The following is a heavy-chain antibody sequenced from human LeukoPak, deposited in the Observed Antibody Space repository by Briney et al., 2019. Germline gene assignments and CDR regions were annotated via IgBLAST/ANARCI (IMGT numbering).Heavy chain of an antibody. J-gene: IGHJ4*02. CDR1: GYTFTSYA. Sequence: GASVNVSCKASGYTFTSYAMNWVRQAPGQGLEWMGWINTNTGNPTYAQGFTGRFVFSLDTSVSTAYLQISSLKAEDTAVYYCARGTRSEIAAAGAMGFDYWGQGTLVTVSS. CDR3: ARGTRSEIAAAGAMGFDY. D-gene: IGHD6-13*01. CDR2: INTNTGNP. V-gene: IGHV7-4-1*02.